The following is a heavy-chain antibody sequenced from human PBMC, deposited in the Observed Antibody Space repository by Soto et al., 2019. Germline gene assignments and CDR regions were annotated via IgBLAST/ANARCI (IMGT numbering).Heavy chain of an antibody. CDR3: ARNLSGGFDY. Sequence: PSETLSLTCTVSGDSLTRNYWSWIRQPPGKGLEWLAYIHNGRSTNYNPSLMSRVSISLDTSKSQFSLNLNSATAADTAVYYCARNLSGGFDYWGQGTLVTVS. CDR1: GDSLTRNY. CDR2: IHNGRST. J-gene: IGHJ4*02. V-gene: IGHV4-59*01.